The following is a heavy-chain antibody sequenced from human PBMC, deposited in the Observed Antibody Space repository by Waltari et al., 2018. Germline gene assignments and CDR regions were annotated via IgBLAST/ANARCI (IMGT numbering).Heavy chain of an antibody. CDR3: AKTTTVTQGGS. D-gene: IGHD4-17*01. CDR1: GFTFTSFA. Sequence: EVQLLESGGGLVQPGGSLRLSCAASGFTFTSFAMSWVRQAPGKGLEWIHAISSSGDSTYFADSVRGRFTISRDNSQNMLFLQMNSLRAEDTAVYYGAKTTTVTQGGSWGQGTLVTVSS. CDR2: ISSSGDST. J-gene: IGHJ5*02. V-gene: IGHV3-23*01.